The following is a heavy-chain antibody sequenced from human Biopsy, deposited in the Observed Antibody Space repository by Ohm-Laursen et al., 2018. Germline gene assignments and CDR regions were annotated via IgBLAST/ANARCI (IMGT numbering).Heavy chain of an antibody. Sequence: SDTLSLTCTVSGGSISSYYWSWIRQPAGKGLEWIGCVYYTGSTDYNPSLQSRVTISVDTSKNHFSLRLRSVTPADTAIYYCARDSGILNYGNFKYYHYYGMDVWGQGTTVIVSS. CDR2: VYYTGST. CDR3: ARDSGILNYGNFKYYHYYGMDV. J-gene: IGHJ6*02. V-gene: IGHV4-59*01. CDR1: GGSISSYY. D-gene: IGHD4-11*01.